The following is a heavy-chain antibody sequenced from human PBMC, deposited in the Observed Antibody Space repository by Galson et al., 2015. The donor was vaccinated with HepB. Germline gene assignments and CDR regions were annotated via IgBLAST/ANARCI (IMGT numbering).Heavy chain of an antibody. CDR2: ISAYNGNT. J-gene: IGHJ4*02. CDR3: ARARGPSGWLVLGLFDY. D-gene: IGHD6-19*01. CDR1: GYTFTSYG. Sequence: QSGAEVKEPGASVKVSCKASGYTFTSYGISWVRQAPGQGLEWMGWISAYNGNTNYAQKLQGRVTMTTDTSTSTAYMELRSLRSDDTAVYYCARARGPSGWLVLGLFDYWGQGTLVTVSS. V-gene: IGHV1-18*01.